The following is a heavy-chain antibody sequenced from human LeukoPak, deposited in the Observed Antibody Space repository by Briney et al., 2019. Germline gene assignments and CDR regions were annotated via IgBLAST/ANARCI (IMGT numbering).Heavy chain of an antibody. CDR3: ARVGAGISAAVAGKVTYYFDY. CDR2: IKQDGSEK. D-gene: IGHD6-19*01. CDR1: GFTFSSYW. Sequence: GGSLRLSCAASGFTFSSYWMSWVRQAPGKGLEWVANIKQDGSEKYYVDSVKGRFTISRDNAKNSLYLQMNSLRAEDTDVYYCARVGAGISAAVAGKVTYYFDYWGQGTLVTVSS. V-gene: IGHV3-7*01. J-gene: IGHJ4*02.